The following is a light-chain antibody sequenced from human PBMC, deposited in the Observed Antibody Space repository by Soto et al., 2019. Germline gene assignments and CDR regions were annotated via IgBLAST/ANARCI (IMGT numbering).Light chain of an antibody. V-gene: IGKV1-39*01. CDR2: AAY. CDR1: QYINNY. Sequence: DIQMTQSPSSLSTSVGDRVTITCRASQYINNYLNWYQQKPGKAPKLLIFAAYNLQSGVPSRFSGSGYGTDFTLTISSLQPEDFATYYCQQSYSTPPYTFCQGTKLDMK. J-gene: IGKJ2*01. CDR3: QQSYSTPPYT.